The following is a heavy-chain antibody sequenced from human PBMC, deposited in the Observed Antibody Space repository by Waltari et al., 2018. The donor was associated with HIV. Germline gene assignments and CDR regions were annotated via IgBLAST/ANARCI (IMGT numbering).Heavy chain of an antibody. Sequence: QVQLQESGPGLVKPSQTLSLTCTVSGGSISSGSYYWSWIRQPAGKGLEWIGRIYTSGSTNYNPSLKSRVTISVDTSKNQFSLKLSSVTAADTAVYYCARGDGCSSTSCYTRYYYYGMDVWGQGTTVTVSS. CDR1: GGSISSGSYY. CDR3: ARGDGCSSTSCYTRYYYYGMDV. CDR2: IYTSGST. V-gene: IGHV4-61*02. D-gene: IGHD2-2*02. J-gene: IGHJ6*02.